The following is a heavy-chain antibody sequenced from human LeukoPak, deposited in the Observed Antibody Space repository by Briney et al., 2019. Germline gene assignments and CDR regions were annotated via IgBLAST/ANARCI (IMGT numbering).Heavy chain of an antibody. Sequence: PSGTLSLTCAVSGGSISSSNWRSWVRQPPGKGLEWIGEVYHSGSTNYNPSLKSRVTISVDKSKNQFSLKLSSVTAADTAVYYCARDFVDTAMSRPLGYWGQGTLVTVSS. CDR1: GGSISSSNW. CDR3: ARDFVDTAMSRPLGY. CDR2: VYHSGST. D-gene: IGHD5-18*01. J-gene: IGHJ4*02. V-gene: IGHV4-4*02.